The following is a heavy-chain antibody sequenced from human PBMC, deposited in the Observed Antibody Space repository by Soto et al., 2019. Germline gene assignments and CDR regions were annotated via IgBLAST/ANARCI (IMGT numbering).Heavy chain of an antibody. Sequence: QVQLVQSGAEVKKPGSSVKGSCKASGGTFSSYAISWVRQAPGQGLEWMGGIIPIFGTANYAQKFQGRVTITADDSTSTAYMELSSLRSEDTAVYYWARAALGWNYPPREGWFDPWGQGTLVTVSS. V-gene: IGHV1-69*12. CDR2: IIPIFGTA. J-gene: IGHJ5*02. CDR3: ARAALGWNYPPREGWFDP. CDR1: GGTFSSYA. D-gene: IGHD1-7*01.